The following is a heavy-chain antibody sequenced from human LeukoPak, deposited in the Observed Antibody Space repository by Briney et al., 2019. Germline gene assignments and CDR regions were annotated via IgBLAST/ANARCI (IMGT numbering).Heavy chain of an antibody. CDR1: GFALSDYY. V-gene: IGHV3-11*04. CDR2: ISSSGSDT. J-gene: IGHJ4*02. D-gene: IGHD2-2*01. Sequence: GGSLRLSGAASGFALSDYYMSWIRQAPGKGLDWVSYISSSGSDTFYADSVRGRFTISRDNAKNSLYLQMNSLRGGDTAVYYCARDRDCNRASCGTALDCWGEGTLVTVSS. CDR3: ARDRDCNRASCGTALDC.